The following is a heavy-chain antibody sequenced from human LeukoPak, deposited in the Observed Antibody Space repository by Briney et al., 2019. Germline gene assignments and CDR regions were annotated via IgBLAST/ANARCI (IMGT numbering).Heavy chain of an antibody. V-gene: IGHV4-59*08. CDR1: GGSISSYY. CDR2: INYSGST. CDR3: ARHHSGSYSYFDY. Sequence: SETLSLACTVSGGSISSYYCSWIRQPPGKGLEYIGYINYSGSTDYNPSLRSRATISVDTSKNQFSLKLSSVTAADTAVYYCARHHSGSYSYFDYWAQGTLVTVSS. J-gene: IGHJ4*02. D-gene: IGHD1-26*01.